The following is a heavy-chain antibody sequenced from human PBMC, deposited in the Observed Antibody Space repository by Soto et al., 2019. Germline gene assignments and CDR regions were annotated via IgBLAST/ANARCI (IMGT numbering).Heavy chain of an antibody. Sequence: QVQLVQSGAEVKKPGSSVKASCKASGGTFSSYAISWVRQAPGQGLEWMGGIIPIFGTANYAQKFQGRVTITADESTSTAYMELSSLRSEDTAVYYCATGTSGLGDEYYYYYYGMDVWGQGTTVTVSS. J-gene: IGHJ6*02. CDR2: IIPIFGTA. D-gene: IGHD1-1*01. CDR1: GGTFSSYA. CDR3: ATGTSGLGDEYYYYYYGMDV. V-gene: IGHV1-69*01.